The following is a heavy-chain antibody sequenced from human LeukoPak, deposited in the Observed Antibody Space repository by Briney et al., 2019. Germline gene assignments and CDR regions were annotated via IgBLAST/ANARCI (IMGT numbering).Heavy chain of an antibody. CDR2: IYYSGST. D-gene: IGHD1-14*01. V-gene: IGHV4-39*01. J-gene: IGHJ4*02. CDR3: ARIDSRGHGRYFDY. CDR1: GGSISSSSYY. Sequence: SETLSLTCTVSGGSISSSSYYWGWIRQPPGKGLEWIGSIYYSGSTYYNPSLKSRVTISVDTSKNQFSLKLSSVTAADTAVYYCARIDSRGHGRYFDYWGQGTLVTVS.